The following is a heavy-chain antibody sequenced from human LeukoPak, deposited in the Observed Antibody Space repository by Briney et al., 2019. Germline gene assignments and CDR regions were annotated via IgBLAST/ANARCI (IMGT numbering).Heavy chain of an antibody. Sequence: GASVKVSCKVSGYTLTELSMHWVRQAPGKGLEWMGGFDPEDGETIYAQKFQGRVTMTEDTSTDTAYMELSSLRSEDTAVYYCAAEGRIVGAPRPFDYWGQGTLVTVSS. V-gene: IGHV1-24*01. CDR3: AAEGRIVGAPRPFDY. CDR1: GYTLTELS. J-gene: IGHJ4*02. CDR2: FDPEDGET. D-gene: IGHD1-26*01.